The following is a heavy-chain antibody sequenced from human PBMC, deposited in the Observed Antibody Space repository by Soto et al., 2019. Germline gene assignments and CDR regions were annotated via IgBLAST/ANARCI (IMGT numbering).Heavy chain of an antibody. CDR1: GFALSTYS. Sequence: EVQLVESGGRLVKPGGSLRLSCAVSGFALSTYSIAWVRQAPGKGLEWVSFTFNYDGSLYYADSVKGRFAISRDDAKNSVCLQMNSLRAEDTAVYYCAREEGSCGGGSCFRSAFDLWGQGTVVTVSS. V-gene: IGHV3-21*01. D-gene: IGHD2-15*01. CDR2: TFNYDGSL. CDR3: AREEGSCGGGSCFRSAFDL. J-gene: IGHJ3*01.